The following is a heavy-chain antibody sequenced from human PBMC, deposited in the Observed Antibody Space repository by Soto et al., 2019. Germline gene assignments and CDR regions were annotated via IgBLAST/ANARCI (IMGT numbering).Heavy chain of an antibody. CDR1: GYTFTKYY. CDR3: AASRGLYDYGST. D-gene: IGHD4-17*01. V-gene: IGHV1-46*01. J-gene: IGHJ5*02. Sequence: ASVKVSCKASGYTFTKYYIHWVRQAPGQGLQWLGIINPSGGATTYAQKFQGRVTMTRDTSTSTVFLELRSLRSEDTAIFYCAASRGLYDYGSTWGRETLVAVAS. CDR2: INPSGGAT.